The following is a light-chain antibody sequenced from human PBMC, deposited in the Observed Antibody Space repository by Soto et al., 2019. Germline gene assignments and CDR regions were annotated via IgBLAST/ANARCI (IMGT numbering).Light chain of an antibody. J-gene: IGKJ5*01. CDR1: PSVTNY. V-gene: IGKV3-11*01. CDR3: QQRNIWPPVT. CDR2: GAF. Sequence: EIVLTQSPATLSLPPVERSTLSCMASPSVTNYLAWYQQKPGQAPRLVIYGAFNRATGIPARFSGSGSGTDFTLTISSLEPEDFAVYYCQQRNIWPPVTFGQGTRLEIK.